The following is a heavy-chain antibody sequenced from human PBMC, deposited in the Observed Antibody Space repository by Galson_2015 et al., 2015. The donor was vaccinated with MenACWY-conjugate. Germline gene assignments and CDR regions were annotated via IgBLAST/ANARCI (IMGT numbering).Heavy chain of an antibody. CDR2: ISAYNGNT. J-gene: IGHJ6*02. V-gene: IGHV1-18*01. CDR3: ARDAYGSGIGYYYYYGMDV. CDR1: GYTFTSYG. Sequence: SVKVSCKASGYTFTSYGISWVRQAPGQGLEWMGWISAYNGNTNYAQKLQGGVTMTTDTSASTAYMELSSLRSEDTAVYYCARDAYGSGIGYYYYYGMDVWGQGTTVTVSS. D-gene: IGHD3-10*01.